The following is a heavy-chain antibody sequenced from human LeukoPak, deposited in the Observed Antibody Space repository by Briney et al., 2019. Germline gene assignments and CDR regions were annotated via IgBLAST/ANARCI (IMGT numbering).Heavy chain of an antibody. Sequence: PGGSLRLSCAASGFTFSSYAMSWVRQAPGKGLEWVSAISGSGGSTYYADSVKGRFTISRDNSKNTLYLQMNSLRAEDTAVYYCAKVAEVGATGYYYYMDVWGKGTTVTVSS. CDR3: AKVAEVGATGYYYYMDV. D-gene: IGHD1-26*01. J-gene: IGHJ6*03. CDR1: GFTFSSYA. V-gene: IGHV3-23*01. CDR2: ISGSGGST.